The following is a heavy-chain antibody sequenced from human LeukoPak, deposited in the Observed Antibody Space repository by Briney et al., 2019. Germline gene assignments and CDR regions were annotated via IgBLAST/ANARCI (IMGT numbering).Heavy chain of an antibody. V-gene: IGHV3-7*01. D-gene: IGHD6-6*01. J-gene: IGHJ4*02. Sequence: GGSLRLSCAASGFTFSNNAMSWVRQAPGKGLEWVANIKQDGSVKYYVDSVKGRFTISRDNAKNSVYLQMNSLRAEDTAVYYCARIGYSSSSFDYWGQGTLATVSS. CDR1: GFTFSNNA. CDR2: IKQDGSVK. CDR3: ARIGYSSSSFDY.